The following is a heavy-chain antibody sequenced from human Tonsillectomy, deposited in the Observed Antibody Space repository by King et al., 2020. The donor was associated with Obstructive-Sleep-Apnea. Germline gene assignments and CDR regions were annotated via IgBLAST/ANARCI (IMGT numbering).Heavy chain of an antibody. Sequence: QLVQSGGGLVQPGGSLRLSCAASGFTVSSNYMSWVRQAPGKGLEWVSVIYSGGSTYYADSVKGRFTISRDNSKNTLYLQMNSLRAEDTAVYYCARKVEYYDILTGYYRSFDYWGQGTLVTVSS. CDR1: GFTVSSNY. J-gene: IGHJ4*02. CDR2: IYSGGST. V-gene: IGHV3-66*01. D-gene: IGHD3-9*01. CDR3: ARKVEYYDILTGYYRSFDY.